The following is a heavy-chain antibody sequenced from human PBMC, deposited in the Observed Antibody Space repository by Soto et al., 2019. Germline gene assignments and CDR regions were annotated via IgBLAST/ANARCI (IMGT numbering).Heavy chain of an antibody. CDR3: ATAHNSGWYFFDY. Sequence: SVKVSCKASGGSFSTLGINWFRQSPGQGLEWMGGIIPLFGKARYAETSQGRVTITADTSTGTAYMEVSSLRSDDTAVFYCATAHNSGWYFFDYWGPGTLVTVSS. D-gene: IGHD6-19*01. V-gene: IGHV1-69*06. J-gene: IGHJ4*02. CDR2: IIPLFGKA. CDR1: GGSFSTLG.